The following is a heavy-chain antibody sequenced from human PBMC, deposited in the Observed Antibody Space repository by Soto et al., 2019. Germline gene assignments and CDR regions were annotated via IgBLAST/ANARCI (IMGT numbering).Heavy chain of an antibody. D-gene: IGHD2-15*01. CDR3: AKVGPGSLVVVAATDFDY. CDR2: ISGSGGST. V-gene: IGHV3-23*01. J-gene: IGHJ4*02. Sequence: GGSLRLSCAASGGPFSSYAMSWVRQAPGKGLEWVSAISGSGGSTYYADSVKGRFTISRDNSKNTLYLQMNSLRAEDTAVYYCAKVGPGSLVVVAATDFDYWGQGTLVTVSS. CDR1: GGPFSSYA.